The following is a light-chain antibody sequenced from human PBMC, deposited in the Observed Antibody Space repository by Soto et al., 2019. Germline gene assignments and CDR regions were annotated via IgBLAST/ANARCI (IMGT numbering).Light chain of an antibody. J-gene: IGLJ2*01. Sequence: QAVVTQPPSASGTPGQRVTISCSGSSSNIGSNYVYWYQQLPGTAPKLLIDRNNQRPSGVPDRFSGSKSGTSASLAISGLRSEDEADYYCAACDDSLSGVVFGGGTKVTVL. V-gene: IGLV1-47*01. CDR3: AACDDSLSGVV. CDR1: SSNIGSNY. CDR2: RNN.